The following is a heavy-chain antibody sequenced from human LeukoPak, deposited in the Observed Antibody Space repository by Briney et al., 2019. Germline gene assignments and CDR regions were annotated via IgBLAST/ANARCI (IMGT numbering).Heavy chain of an antibody. Sequence: SETLSLTCTVSGGSVSSSNYYWSWIRQPPGKGLEWIGYIYYSGSTYYNPSLKSRVTISVDTSKNQFSLKLSSVTAADTAVYYCARGLRFDLDCWGQGTLVTVSS. CDR2: IYYSGST. D-gene: IGHD2-21*02. V-gene: IGHV4-30-4*08. CDR1: GGSVSSSNYY. CDR3: ARGLRFDLDC. J-gene: IGHJ4*02.